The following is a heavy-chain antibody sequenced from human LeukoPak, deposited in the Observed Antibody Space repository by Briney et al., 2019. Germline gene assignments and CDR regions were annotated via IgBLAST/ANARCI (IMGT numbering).Heavy chain of an antibody. CDR1: GYTITGYY. J-gene: IGHJ4*02. CDR3: ARPYGSGSYYTDY. CDR2: INPNSGGT. Sequence: ASVKVSCKASGYTITGYYMHWVRQAPGQGLEWMGWINPNSGGTNYAQKFQGRVTMTRDTSISTAYMELSRLRSDDTAVYYCARPYGSGSYYTDYWGQGTLVTVSS. V-gene: IGHV1-2*02. D-gene: IGHD3-10*01.